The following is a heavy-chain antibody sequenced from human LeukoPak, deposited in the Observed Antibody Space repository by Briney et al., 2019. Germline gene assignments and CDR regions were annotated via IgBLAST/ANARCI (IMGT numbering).Heavy chain of an antibody. V-gene: IGHV3-33*06. CDR1: GFTFSSYG. CDR2: IWYDGSNK. D-gene: IGHD5-24*01. CDR3: AKSDGYKNYYYYYYMDV. J-gene: IGHJ6*03. Sequence: GGSLRLSCAASGFTFSSYGMHWVRHAPGKGLEWAAVIWYDGSNKYYVDSVKGRFTISRDNSKNTLYLQMNSLRAEDTAVYYCAKSDGYKNYYYYYYMDVWGKGTTVTVSS.